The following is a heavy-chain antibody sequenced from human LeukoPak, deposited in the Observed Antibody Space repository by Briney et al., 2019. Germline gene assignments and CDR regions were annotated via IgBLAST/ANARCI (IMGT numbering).Heavy chain of an antibody. CDR1: RHTFTGYY. CDR3: ASPDYYGSGSYKFDP. D-gene: IGHD3-10*01. Sequence: ASVKVSCTASRHTFTGYYMHWVRQAPGQGLEWMGWINPNSGGTKYTQQFLGRVTMTTDTSISTAYMQLSSLRSDDTAVYYCASPDYYGSGSYKFDPWGQGTLVTVSS. J-gene: IGHJ5*02. V-gene: IGHV1-2*02. CDR2: INPNSGGT.